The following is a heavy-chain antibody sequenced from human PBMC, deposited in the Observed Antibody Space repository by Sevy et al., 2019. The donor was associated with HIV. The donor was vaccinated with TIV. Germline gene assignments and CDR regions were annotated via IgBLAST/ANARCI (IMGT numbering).Heavy chain of an antibody. V-gene: IGHV3-66*01. Sequence: GGSLRLSCAASGFSVSSSTMSWVRQAPGKGLEWVSILYSGGGTGYADSVKGRITISRDNSRNTLFLQMDSLRAEDTAVYYCARDPRMYGDYLLTYFDSWGQGTLVTVSS. CDR2: LYSGGGT. CDR1: GFSVSSST. J-gene: IGHJ4*02. D-gene: IGHD2-8*01. CDR3: ARDPRMYGDYLLTYFDS.